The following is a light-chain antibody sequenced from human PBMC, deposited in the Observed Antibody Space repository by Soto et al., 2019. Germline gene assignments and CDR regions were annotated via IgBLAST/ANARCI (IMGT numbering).Light chain of an antibody. CDR3: AAWDDSLNGHI. V-gene: IGLV1-44*01. CDR1: SSNIGSNS. J-gene: IGLJ1*01. CDR2: SSN. Sequence: QSVLTQPHSASETPGQRVTISCSGSSSNIGSNSVHWFQQVPGTAPKPLIYSSNQRPSGVPERFSGSKSGTSASLAISGLQSEDEADYYCAAWDDSLNGHIFGTGTKVTVL.